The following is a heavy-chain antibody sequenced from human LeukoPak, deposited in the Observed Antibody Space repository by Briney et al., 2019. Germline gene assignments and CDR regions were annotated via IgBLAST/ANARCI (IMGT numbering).Heavy chain of an antibody. CDR1: GGSFSGYY. CDR2: INHSGST. CDR3: ARDSYYYDSSGYYSEDAKGYNWFDP. Sequence: KSSETLSLTCAVYGGSFSGYYWSWIRQPPGKGLEWIGEINHSGSTNYNPSLKSRVTISVDTSKNQFSLKLSSVTAADTAVYYCARDSYYYDSSGYYSEDAKGYNWFDPWGQGTLVTVSS. V-gene: IGHV4-34*01. D-gene: IGHD3-22*01. J-gene: IGHJ5*02.